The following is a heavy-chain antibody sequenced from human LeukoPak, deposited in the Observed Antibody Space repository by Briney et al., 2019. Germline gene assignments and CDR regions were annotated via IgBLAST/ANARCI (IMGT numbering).Heavy chain of an antibody. D-gene: IGHD6-6*01. CDR1: GFTFSSYA. CDR3: AKDNPTAYSSSSRGGY. V-gene: IGHV3-23*01. Sequence: GGSLRLSCAASGFTFSSYAMSWVRQAPGEGLEWVSAISGSGGSTYYADSVKGRFTISRDNSKNTLYLQMNSLRAEDTAVYYCAKDNPTAYSSSSRGGYWGQGTLVTVSS. J-gene: IGHJ4*02. CDR2: ISGSGGST.